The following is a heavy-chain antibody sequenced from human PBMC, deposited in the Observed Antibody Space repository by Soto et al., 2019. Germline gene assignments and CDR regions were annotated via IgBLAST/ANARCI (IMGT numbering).Heavy chain of an antibody. V-gene: IGHV1-69*13. J-gene: IGHJ4*02. Sequence: SVKVSCKASGGTFSSYAISWVRQAPGQGLEWMGGIIPIFGTANYAQKFQGRVTITADESTSTAYMELSSLRSEDTAVYYCASSTSRRDGYNIDYWGQGTLVTVSS. D-gene: IGHD2-2*01. CDR1: GGTFSSYA. CDR2: IIPIFGTA. CDR3: ASSTSRRDGYNIDY.